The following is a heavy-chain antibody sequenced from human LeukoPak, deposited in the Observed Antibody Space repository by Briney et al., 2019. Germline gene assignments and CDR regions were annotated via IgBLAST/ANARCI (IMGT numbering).Heavy chain of an antibody. J-gene: IGHJ4*02. Sequence: PSETLSLTCGVDGGSFSGYYWNWIRQPPGKGLEWIGEINHSGSTNYNPSLKRRVTISVDTSQNQFSVRLSSVTAADTAVYYCAGGRYLTTGGGAAAGFLDYWGQGTLVTVSS. CDR3: AGGRYLTTGGGAAAGFLDY. D-gene: IGHD6-13*01. CDR1: GGSFSGYY. V-gene: IGHV4-34*01. CDR2: INHSGST.